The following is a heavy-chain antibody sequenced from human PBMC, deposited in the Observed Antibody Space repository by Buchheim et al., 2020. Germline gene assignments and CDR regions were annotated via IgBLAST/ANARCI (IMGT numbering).Heavy chain of an antibody. CDR1: GYTFTSYY. Sequence: VQLVQSGAEVRKPGASVKVSCKASGYTFTSYYMHWVRQAPGQGLEWMGIINPSGGSTSYAQKFQGRVTMTRDTSTSTVYMELSSLRSEDTAVYYCARDLSIAARPIFGYYYGMDVWGQGTT. V-gene: IGHV1-46*01. CDR2: INPSGGST. J-gene: IGHJ6*02. D-gene: IGHD6-6*01. CDR3: ARDLSIAARPIFGYYYGMDV.